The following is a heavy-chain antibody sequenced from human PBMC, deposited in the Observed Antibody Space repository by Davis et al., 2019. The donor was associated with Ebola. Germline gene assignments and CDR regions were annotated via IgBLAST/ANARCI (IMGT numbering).Heavy chain of an antibody. V-gene: IGHV4-59*11. CDR2: ISGSGRT. J-gene: IGHJ4*02. CDR1: DASISGHY. D-gene: IGHD2-21*01. Sequence: PSETLSLTCTVSDASISGHYWNWFRQPPGKGLEWIGFISGSGRTSYNPYLKSRVTISADTSKKQFSLNLSSVTAADTAVYFCSRFCEGAYWGQGTLVTVSS. CDR3: SRFCEGAY.